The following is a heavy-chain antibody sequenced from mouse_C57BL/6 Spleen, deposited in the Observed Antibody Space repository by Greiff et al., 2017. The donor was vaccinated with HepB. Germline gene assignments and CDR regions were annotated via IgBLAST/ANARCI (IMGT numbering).Heavy chain of an antibody. CDR2: ISSGSSTI. J-gene: IGHJ2*01. Sequence: EVKLVESGGGLVKPGGSLKLSCAASGFTFSDYGMHWVRQAPEKGLEWVAYISSGSSTIYYADTVKGRFTISRDNAKNTLFLQMTSLRSEDTAKYYCASPYDGYYQGYFDYWGQGTTLTVSS. CDR3: ASPYDGYYQGYFDY. CDR1: GFTFSDYG. D-gene: IGHD2-3*01. V-gene: IGHV5-17*01.